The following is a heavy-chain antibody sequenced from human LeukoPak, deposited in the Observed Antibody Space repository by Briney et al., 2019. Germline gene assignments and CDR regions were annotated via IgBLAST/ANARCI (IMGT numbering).Heavy chain of an antibody. J-gene: IGHJ3*02. CDR1: GFTFSSYA. D-gene: IGHD6-19*01. V-gene: IGHV3-23*01. Sequence: PGGSLRLSCAASGFTFSSYAMSWVRQVPGKGLEWVSAISGSGGSTYXADYVKGRFTISTDNSKNTLYLQMNSLRAEDTAVYYCAAQXLVXGAFDIWGQGTMVTVSS. CDR3: AAQXLVXGAFDI. CDR2: ISGSGGST.